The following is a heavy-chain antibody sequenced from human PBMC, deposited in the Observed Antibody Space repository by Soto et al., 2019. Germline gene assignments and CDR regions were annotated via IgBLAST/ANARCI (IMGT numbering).Heavy chain of an antibody. J-gene: IGHJ6*03. CDR1: GGSISSYY. D-gene: IGHD4-17*01. CDR2: IYYSGST. CDR3: ARGSYYGDYVGVGYYYYHYMDV. V-gene: IGHV4-59*01. Sequence: PSETLSLTCTVSGGSISSYYWSWIRQPPGKGLEWIGYIYYSGSTNYNPSLKSRVTISVDTSKNQFSLKLSSVTAADTAVYYCARGSYYGDYVGVGYYYYHYMDVWGKGTTVTVSS.